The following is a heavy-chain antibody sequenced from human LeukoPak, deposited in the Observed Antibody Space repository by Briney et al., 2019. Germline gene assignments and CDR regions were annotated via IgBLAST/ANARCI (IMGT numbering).Heavy chain of an antibody. CDR2: IIPIFGTA. J-gene: IGHJ5*02. CDR1: GGTFSSYA. Sequence: SVKVSCKASGGTFSSYAISWVRQAPGQGLEWMGGIIPIFGTANYAQKFQGRVTITADESTSTAYMELSSLRSEDTAVYYCARAGYSLRFLEWLPHNWFDPWGQGTLFTVPS. V-gene: IGHV1-69*13. D-gene: IGHD3-3*01. CDR3: ARAGYSLRFLEWLPHNWFDP.